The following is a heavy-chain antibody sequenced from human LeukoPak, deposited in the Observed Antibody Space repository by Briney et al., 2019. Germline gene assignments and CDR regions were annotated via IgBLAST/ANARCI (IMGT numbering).Heavy chain of an antibody. CDR1: GYSFTNYW. CDR2: IYPDDSNP. J-gene: IGHJ6*02. CDR3: ARQTPNQYGMDV. V-gene: IGHV5-51*01. Sequence: ESLNISCKGSGYSFTNYWIGWVRQMPGKGLEWLGIIYPDDSNPRYSPSFQGQVTISVDKSISTAYLQWSSLKASDTAMYYCARQTPNQYGMDVWGQGTTVTVSS.